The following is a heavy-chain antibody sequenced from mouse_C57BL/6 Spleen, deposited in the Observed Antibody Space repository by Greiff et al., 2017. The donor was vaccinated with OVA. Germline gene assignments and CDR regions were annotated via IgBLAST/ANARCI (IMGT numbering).Heavy chain of an antibody. CDR3: ASSTTVYFDD. V-gene: IGHV1-85*01. CDR2: IYPRDGST. CDR1: GYTFPSYD. J-gene: IGHJ2*01. Sequence: QVHVKQPGPELVKPGASVKLSWKASGYTFPSYDINWVKQRPGQGLEWIGWIYPRDGSTKYNEKFKGKATLTVDTSSSTAYMELHSLTSEDSAVYCCASSTTVYFDDWGQGTTLTVSS. D-gene: IGHD1-1*01.